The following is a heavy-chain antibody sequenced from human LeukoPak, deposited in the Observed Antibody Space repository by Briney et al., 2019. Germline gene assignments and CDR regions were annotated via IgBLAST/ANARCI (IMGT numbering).Heavy chain of an antibody. J-gene: IGHJ4*02. D-gene: IGHD5-12*01. CDR3: ARSEGGYASY. CDR1: GFTFSSYS. Sequence: GGSLRLSCAASGFTFSSYSMNWVRQAPGKGLEWVSSVSSSSSYIYYADSVKGRFTISRDNAKNSLYLQMNSLRAEDTAVYYCARSEGGYASYWGQGTLVTVSS. CDR2: VSSSSSYI. V-gene: IGHV3-21*01.